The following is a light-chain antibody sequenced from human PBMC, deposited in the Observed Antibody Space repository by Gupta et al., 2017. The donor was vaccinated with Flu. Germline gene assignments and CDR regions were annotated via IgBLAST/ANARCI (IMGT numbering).Light chain of an antibody. Sequence: PSSLSASVGDRVTITCRASQSIIKYLDWYQQKPGKAPILLIYNASRVQSGVPSKFSGSGSGTDFTLTISSRQPEDFAAYYCQQKYNTSWTFGQGTKVEVK. CDR3: QQKYNTSWT. CDR2: NAS. V-gene: IGKV1-39*01. J-gene: IGKJ1*01. CDR1: QSIIKY.